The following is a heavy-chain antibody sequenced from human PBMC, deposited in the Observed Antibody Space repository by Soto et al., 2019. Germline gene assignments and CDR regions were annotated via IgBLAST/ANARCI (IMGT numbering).Heavy chain of an antibody. CDR2: SSFTGST. J-gene: IGHJ3*01. CDR1: GGSISSYY. CDR3: ARSPRSLYDAFDL. V-gene: IGHV4-59*08. Sequence: SETLSLTCTVSGGSISSYYWTWIRQPPGRGLEWIGSSSFTGSTNYNPSLRSRVTISIDTSKKQFSLKLNSLTAADTAVYYCARSPRSLYDAFDLWGQGTMVTVSS.